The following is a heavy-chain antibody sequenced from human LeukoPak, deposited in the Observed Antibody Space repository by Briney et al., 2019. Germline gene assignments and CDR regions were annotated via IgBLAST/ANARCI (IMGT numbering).Heavy chain of an antibody. D-gene: IGHD6-13*01. J-gene: IGHJ4*02. CDR3: AREEGYSFDY. CDR1: GFTFSDYY. V-gene: IGHV3-11*06. Sequence: WGSLRLSCAASGFTFSDYYMSWIRQAPGKGLEWFSYISSSSSYTNYADSVKGRFTISRDNAKNSRYLQMNSLRAEDTAVYYCAREEGYSFDYWGQGTLVTVSS. CDR2: ISSSSSYT.